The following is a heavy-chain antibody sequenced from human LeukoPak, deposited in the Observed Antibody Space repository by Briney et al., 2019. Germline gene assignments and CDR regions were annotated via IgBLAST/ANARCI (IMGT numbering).Heavy chain of an antibody. CDR3: ARDVEVNTGTPRYNWFDP. CDR2: IIPILGIA. CDR1: GGTFSSYT. J-gene: IGHJ5*02. Sequence: ASVKVSCKASGGTFSSYTISWVRQPPGQGREWVGRIIPILGIANYAHKFQGRVTITPDKSTSTDYIELSSLRSEDTAVYYCARDVEVNTGTPRYNWFDPWGQGTLVTVSS. D-gene: IGHD1-1*01. V-gene: IGHV1-69*04.